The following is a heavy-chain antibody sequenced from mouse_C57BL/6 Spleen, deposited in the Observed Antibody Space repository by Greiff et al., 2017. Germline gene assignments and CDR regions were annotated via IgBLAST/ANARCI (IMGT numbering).Heavy chain of an antibody. J-gene: IGHJ3*01. V-gene: IGHV1-42*01. CDR2: INPSTGGT. CDR1: GYSFTGYY. D-gene: IGHD3-2*02. Sequence: EVQLQQSGPELVKPGASVKISCKASGYSFTGYYMNWVKQSPEKSLEWIGEINPSTGGTTYNQKFKAKATLTVDKSSSTAYMQLKSLTSEDSAVYYCARSKAQAKGFAYWGQGTLVTVSA. CDR3: ARSKAQAKGFAY.